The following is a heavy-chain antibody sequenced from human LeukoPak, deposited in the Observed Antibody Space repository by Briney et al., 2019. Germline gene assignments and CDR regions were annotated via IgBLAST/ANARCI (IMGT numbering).Heavy chain of an antibody. CDR1: GFTFSTYA. D-gene: IGHD3-10*01. Sequence: PGGSLTLSCAASGFTFSTYAMHWVRQAPGKGREWVAVISFEGSSKYYEDSAKGQFAISRDNSKNTLYLQMNSLRAEDTAVYYCARGFKMVRGVPFDYWGQGTLVTVSS. CDR3: ARGFKMVRGVPFDY. CDR2: ISFEGSSK. J-gene: IGHJ4*02. V-gene: IGHV3-30*09.